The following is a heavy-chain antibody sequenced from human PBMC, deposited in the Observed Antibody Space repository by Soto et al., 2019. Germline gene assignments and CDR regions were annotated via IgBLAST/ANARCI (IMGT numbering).Heavy chain of an antibody. J-gene: IGHJ2*01. CDR3: ARSGDSPLYWYFDR. CDR1: GYTFTGYY. V-gene: IGHV1-2*02. Sequence: QVQLVQSGAEVKKPGASVKVSCKASGYTFTGYYMHWVRQAPGQGLEWMGWINPNSGGTNYTQKFXGXVXXTRDTSISTAYMELSRLRSDDTAVYYCARSGDSPLYWYFDRWGRGTLVTVSS. CDR2: INPNSGGT. D-gene: IGHD2-21*02.